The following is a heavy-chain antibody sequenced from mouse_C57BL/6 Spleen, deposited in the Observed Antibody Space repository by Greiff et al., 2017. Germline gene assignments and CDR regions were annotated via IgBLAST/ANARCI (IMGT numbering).Heavy chain of an antibody. CDR3: ARAGTLGYFDV. D-gene: IGHD4-1*01. CDR2: IYPGDGDT. V-gene: IGHV1-80*01. CDR1: GYAFSSYW. Sequence: VKLMESGAELVKPGASVKISCKASGYAFSSYWMYWVKQRPGKGLEWIGQIYPGDGDTNYNGKFKGKATLTADKSSSTAYMQLSSLTSEDSAVYFCARAGTLGYFDVWGTGTTVTVSS. J-gene: IGHJ1*03.